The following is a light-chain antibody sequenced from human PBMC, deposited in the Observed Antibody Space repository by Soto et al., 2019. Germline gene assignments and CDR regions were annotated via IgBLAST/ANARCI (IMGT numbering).Light chain of an antibody. CDR1: QSISSY. Sequence: DIQMTQPPSSLSASVGDRVTITCRASQSISSYLNWYQQKPGKAPNLLIYAATILQSRVPSRFSGSGSGTDFTLTISSLQPEDFATYYCQQSYSSSWTFGQGTTVEIK. V-gene: IGKV1-39*01. J-gene: IGKJ1*01. CDR2: AAT. CDR3: QQSYSSSWT.